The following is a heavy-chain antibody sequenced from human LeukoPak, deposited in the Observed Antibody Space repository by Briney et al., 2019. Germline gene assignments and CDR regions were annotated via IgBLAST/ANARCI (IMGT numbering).Heavy chain of an antibody. Sequence: PGGSLRLSCAASGFIFSSYVTIWVRQAPGKGLEWVSIIGTSGGDIHYADPVKGRFSISRDNSKNTLSLQMNSLRVDDTAVYYCARDPNWGSGYWGQGTLVTVSS. V-gene: IGHV3-23*01. CDR2: IGTSGGDI. D-gene: IGHD7-27*01. CDR1: GFIFSSYV. J-gene: IGHJ4*02. CDR3: ARDPNWGSGY.